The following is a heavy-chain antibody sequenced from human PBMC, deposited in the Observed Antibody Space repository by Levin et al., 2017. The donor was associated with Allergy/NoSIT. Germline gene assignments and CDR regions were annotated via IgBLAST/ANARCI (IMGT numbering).Heavy chain of an antibody. V-gene: IGHV4-59*01. CDR3: ARVGGYGSGSFLFDY. Sequence: SETLSLTCTVSGGSISSYYWSWIRQPPGKGLEWIGYIYYSGSTNYNPSLKSRVTISVDTSQNQFSLKLSSVTAADTAVYYCARVGGYGSGSFLFDYWGQGTLVTVSS. D-gene: IGHD3-10*01. CDR1: GGSISSYY. CDR2: IYYSGST. J-gene: IGHJ4*02.